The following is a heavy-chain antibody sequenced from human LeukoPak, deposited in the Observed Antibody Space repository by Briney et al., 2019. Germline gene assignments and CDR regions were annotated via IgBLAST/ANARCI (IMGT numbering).Heavy chain of an antibody. J-gene: IGHJ5*02. CDR2: INTYNGDT. Sequence: ASVKVSCKASGYPFTTYGINWVRQAPGQGLEWMGWINTYNGDTNYAQKFQGRVTMTTDTSTSTVYIELRSLTSGDTAAYYCAREWWGYDVLTGDNWFDPWGQGTLVTVSP. D-gene: IGHD3-9*01. CDR1: GYPFTTYG. V-gene: IGHV1-18*01. CDR3: AREWWGYDVLTGDNWFDP.